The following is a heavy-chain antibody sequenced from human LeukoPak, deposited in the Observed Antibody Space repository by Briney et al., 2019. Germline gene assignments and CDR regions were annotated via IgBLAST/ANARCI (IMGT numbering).Heavy chain of an antibody. CDR1: GYRFTSYW. CDR2: IHPGDSET. CDR3: ARLTSSLDDSRASEYYYGMDV. D-gene: IGHD3-22*01. V-gene: IGHV5-51*01. Sequence: PGESLKISCKASGYRFTSYWIGWVRQMPGKGLECMGIIHPGDSETRYSPSFQGQVTISADRSISTAYLQWSSLKASDTAMYYCARLTSSLDDSRASEYYYGMDVWGQGTTVTVSS. J-gene: IGHJ6*02.